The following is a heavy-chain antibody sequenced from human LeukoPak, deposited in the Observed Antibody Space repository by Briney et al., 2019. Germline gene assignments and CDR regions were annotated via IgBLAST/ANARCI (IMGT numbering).Heavy chain of an antibody. Sequence: GGTLRLSCAASRVSFSIYGMSWVREAPGKGLHWLSAISANGINTYYADSVKGRVTISRDNSPSTLCLHMHSLRAHDTALYYCAKDLHGAFDYWGQGILVTVSS. CDR1: RVSFSIYG. CDR3: AKDLHGAFDY. D-gene: IGHD3-10*01. V-gene: IGHV3-23*01. CDR2: ISANGINT. J-gene: IGHJ4*02.